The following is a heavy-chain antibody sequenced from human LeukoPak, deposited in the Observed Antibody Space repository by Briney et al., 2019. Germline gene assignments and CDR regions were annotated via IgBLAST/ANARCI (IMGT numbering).Heavy chain of an antibody. Sequence: SETLSRTCTVPGGSISSYYWSWIRQPPGKGLEWIGHIYGSGSTNYNPSLKSRVTLSVDTSKNQFSLKLSSVTAADTAVYYCAREGTSGTHLNWFDPWGQGTLVTVSS. CDR2: IYGSGST. D-gene: IGHD1-1*01. V-gene: IGHV4-59*01. CDR3: AREGTSGTHLNWFDP. CDR1: GGSISSYY. J-gene: IGHJ5*02.